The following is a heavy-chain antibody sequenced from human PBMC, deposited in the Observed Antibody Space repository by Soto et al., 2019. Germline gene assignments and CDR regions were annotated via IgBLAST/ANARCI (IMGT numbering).Heavy chain of an antibody. CDR3: AKEGGYCGGDCYSHWYFDL. CDR1: GFTFSSYA. D-gene: IGHD2-21*02. CDR2: ISGSGGST. Sequence: EVQLLESGGGLVQPGGSLRLSCAASGFTFSSYAMSWVRQAPGKGLEWVSAISGSGGSTYYADSVKGRFTISRDNSKNTLYLQMNSLRAEDTAVYYCAKEGGYCGGDCYSHWYFDLWGRGTLVTVSS. V-gene: IGHV3-23*01. J-gene: IGHJ2*01.